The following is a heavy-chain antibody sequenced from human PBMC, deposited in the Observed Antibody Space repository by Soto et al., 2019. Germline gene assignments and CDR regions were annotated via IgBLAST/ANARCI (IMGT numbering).Heavy chain of an antibody. V-gene: IGHV4-30-4*01. CDR2: IYYSGST. J-gene: IGHJ6*02. D-gene: IGHD5-12*01. CDR3: AKGGDAYNYGVGMDV. Sequence: QVQLQESGPGLVKPSQTLSLTCTVSGGSISSGDSYWSWIRQPPGKGLEWIGYIYYSGSTYYNPSLKSRVTMSVDTSKNQFSLKLSSVTAADTAVYYCAKGGDAYNYGVGMDVWGQGTTVTVSS. CDR1: GGSISSGDSY.